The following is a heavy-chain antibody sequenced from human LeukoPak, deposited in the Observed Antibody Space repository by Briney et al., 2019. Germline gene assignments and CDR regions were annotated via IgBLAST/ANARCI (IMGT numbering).Heavy chain of an antibody. Sequence: ASVKVSCKASGYTFTSYGISWVRQAPGQGLEWMGWISAYNGNTNYAQKLQGRVTMTTDTSTSTAYMELRSLRSDDMAVFYCARAPLWFGELRYFQHWGQGTLVTVSS. D-gene: IGHD3-10*01. CDR3: ARAPLWFGELRYFQH. V-gene: IGHV1-18*03. J-gene: IGHJ1*01. CDR2: ISAYNGNT. CDR1: GYTFTSYG.